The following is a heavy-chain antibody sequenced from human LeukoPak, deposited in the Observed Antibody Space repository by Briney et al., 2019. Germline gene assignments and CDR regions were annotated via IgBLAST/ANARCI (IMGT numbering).Heavy chain of an antibody. CDR1: GGSISSGGYS. V-gene: IGHV4-30-2*01. Sequence: SEILSLTCAVSGGSISSGGYSWSWIRQPPGKGLEWIGYIYHSGSTYYNPSLKSRVTISVDRSKNQFSLKLSSVTAADTAVYYCARGYCSGGSCYPDPWGQGTLVTVSS. CDR2: IYHSGST. CDR3: ARGYCSGGSCYPDP. D-gene: IGHD2-15*01. J-gene: IGHJ5*02.